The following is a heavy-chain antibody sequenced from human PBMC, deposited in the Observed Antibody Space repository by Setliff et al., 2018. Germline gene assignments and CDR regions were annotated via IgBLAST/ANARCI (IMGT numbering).Heavy chain of an antibody. D-gene: IGHD3-10*01. Sequence: GGSLRLSCAASGFIFSSLAMHWVRQAPGKGLEWVAVISYDGSNIYYADSVKGRFIISRDNSKNTLYLQMNSLRAEDTAVYYCARVIYGTTRGGFDYWGQGTLVTSPQ. CDR2: ISYDGSNI. CDR3: ARVIYGTTRGGFDY. J-gene: IGHJ4*02. CDR1: GFIFSSLA. V-gene: IGHV3-30-3*01.